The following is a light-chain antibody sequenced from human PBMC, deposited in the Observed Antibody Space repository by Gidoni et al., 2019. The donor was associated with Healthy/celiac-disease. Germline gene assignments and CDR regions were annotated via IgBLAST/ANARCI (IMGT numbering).Light chain of an antibody. Sequence: QSVLTQPRSVSGAPGQRVPISCTGSSSNIVAGYDVHWYQHLPGTAPKLLIYGNSNRPSGVPDRFSGSKSGTSASLAITGLQAEDEADYYCQSYDSSLSGWVFGGGTKLTVL. CDR3: QSYDSSLSGWV. V-gene: IGLV1-40*01. J-gene: IGLJ3*02. CDR2: GNS. CDR1: SSNIVAGYD.